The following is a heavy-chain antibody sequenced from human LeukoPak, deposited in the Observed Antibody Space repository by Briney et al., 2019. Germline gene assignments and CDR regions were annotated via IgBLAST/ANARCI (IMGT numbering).Heavy chain of an antibody. Sequence: SVKVSCKASGGTFSTYAISWVRQAPGQGLEWMGGIISLFRTANYAQKFQGRVTITADESTTTAHMELSSLRSEDTAIYYCAKQLRVSGTLVEFDLWGQGTLVTVSS. CDR3: AKQLRVSGTLVEFDL. CDR1: GGTFSTYA. J-gene: IGHJ5*02. D-gene: IGHD6-19*01. V-gene: IGHV1-69*13. CDR2: IISLFRTA.